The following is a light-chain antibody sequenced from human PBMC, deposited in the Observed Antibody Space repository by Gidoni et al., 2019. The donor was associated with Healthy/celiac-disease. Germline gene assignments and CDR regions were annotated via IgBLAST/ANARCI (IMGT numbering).Light chain of an antibody. CDR1: SSNIGSNY. Sequence: QSVLTQPPSASGTPGQRVTISCSGSSSNIGSNYVYWYQQLPGTAPKLLIYRNNQRPSGVPDRFSGSKSGTSASLAISGLRSEDEADYYCAAWEDSLSGPGYVFGTGTKVTVL. J-gene: IGLJ1*01. CDR2: RNN. V-gene: IGLV1-47*01. CDR3: AAWEDSLSGPGYV.